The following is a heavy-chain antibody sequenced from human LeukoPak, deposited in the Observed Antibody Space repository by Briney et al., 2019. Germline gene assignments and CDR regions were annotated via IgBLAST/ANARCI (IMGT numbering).Heavy chain of an antibody. Sequence: GGSLRLSYAASGFTVSSNYMSWVRQAPGKGLEWVSVIYSGGSTYYADSVKGRFTISRDNSKNTLYLQMNSLRAEDTAVYYCATGEPYYYYGMDVWGQGTTVTVSS. J-gene: IGHJ6*02. CDR2: IYSGGST. V-gene: IGHV3-66*02. CDR1: GFTVSSNY. CDR3: ATGEPYYYYGMDV.